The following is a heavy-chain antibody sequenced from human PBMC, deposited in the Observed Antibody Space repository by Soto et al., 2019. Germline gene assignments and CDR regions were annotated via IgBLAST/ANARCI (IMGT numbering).Heavy chain of an antibody. Sequence: AGVKVSCQASGYTFTGYYIHWVRQAPGQGLEWMGWINPKSGDTNYAQKFQGRVSMTRDTSITTAYMEVSRLKSDDTAVYYCARGSPRMGALPTYWGQGTLVTVSS. V-gene: IGHV1-2*02. D-gene: IGHD1-26*01. J-gene: IGHJ4*02. CDR2: INPKSGDT. CDR1: GYTFTGYY. CDR3: ARGSPRMGALPTY.